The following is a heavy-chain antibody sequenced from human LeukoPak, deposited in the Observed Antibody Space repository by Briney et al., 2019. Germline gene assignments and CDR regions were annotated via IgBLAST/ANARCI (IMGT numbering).Heavy chain of an antibody. Sequence: GGSLRLSCAASGFNFRGYGMHWVRQAPGKGLEWVTFIHYDGRNQYYADSVKGRFTISRDNSKNTLYLQVNSLRPEDTAVYYCAKSLYGSGSYYNWFDPWGQGTLVTVSS. V-gene: IGHV3-30*02. CDR1: GFNFRGYG. CDR2: IHYDGRNQ. D-gene: IGHD3-10*01. J-gene: IGHJ5*02. CDR3: AKSLYGSGSYYNWFDP.